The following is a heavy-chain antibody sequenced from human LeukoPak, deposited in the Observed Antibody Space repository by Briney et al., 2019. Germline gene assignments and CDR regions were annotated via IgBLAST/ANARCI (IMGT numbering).Heavy chain of an antibody. Sequence: SGGSLRLSCAASGFTFSSYGMHWVRQAPGKGLEWVAFIRYDGSNKYYADSVKGRFTISRDNAKNSLYLQMNSLRVEDTAVYYCARDLYPGYWGQGTLVIVSS. V-gene: IGHV3-30*02. J-gene: IGHJ4*02. CDR1: GFTFSSYG. CDR3: ARDLYPGY. D-gene: IGHD3-10*01. CDR2: IRYDGSNK.